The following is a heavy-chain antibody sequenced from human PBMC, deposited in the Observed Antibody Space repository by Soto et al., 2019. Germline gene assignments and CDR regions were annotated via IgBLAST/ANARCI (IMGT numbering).Heavy chain of an antibody. Sequence: EVQLVESGGGLIQPGGSLKLSCAASGFTVGNNYMSWVRQAPGKGLEWVSLIYSTGTTKYADSVKGRFTVSRDNAKNTLYLQMNSLRAEDTAVYCCAKDGRGSGSHYNSVGYWGQGTLVPVSS. V-gene: IGHV3-53*01. CDR1: GFTVGNNY. CDR3: AKDGRGSGSHYNSVGY. D-gene: IGHD3-10*01. CDR2: IYSTGTT. J-gene: IGHJ4*02.